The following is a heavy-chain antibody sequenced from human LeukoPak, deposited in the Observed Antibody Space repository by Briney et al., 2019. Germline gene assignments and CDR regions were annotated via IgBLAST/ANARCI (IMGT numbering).Heavy chain of an antibody. J-gene: IGHJ4*02. D-gene: IGHD2-21*02. V-gene: IGHV1-46*01. Sequence: ASVKVSCKASGYTFTSYYMHWVRQAPGQGLEWMGIINPSGGSTGYAQKFQGRVTMTRDMSTSTVYMELSSLRSEDTAVYYCARVPGAYCGGDCYSYAFDIWGQGTLVTVSS. CDR2: INPSGGST. CDR1: GYTFTSYY. CDR3: ARVPGAYCGGDCYSYAFDI.